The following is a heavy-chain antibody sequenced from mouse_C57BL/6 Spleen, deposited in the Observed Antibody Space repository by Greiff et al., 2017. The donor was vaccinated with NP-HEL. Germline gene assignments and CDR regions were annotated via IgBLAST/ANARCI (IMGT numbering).Heavy chain of an antibody. D-gene: IGHD2-1*01. CDR1: GYAFSSSW. Sequence: QVQLKESGPELVKPGASVKISCKASGYAFSSSWMNWVKQRPGKGLEWIGRIYPGDGDTNYNGKFKGKATLTADKSSSTAYMQLSSLTSEDSAVYFCARRDGNSFDYWGQGTTLTVSS. V-gene: IGHV1-82*01. J-gene: IGHJ2*01. CDR2: IYPGDGDT. CDR3: ARRDGNSFDY.